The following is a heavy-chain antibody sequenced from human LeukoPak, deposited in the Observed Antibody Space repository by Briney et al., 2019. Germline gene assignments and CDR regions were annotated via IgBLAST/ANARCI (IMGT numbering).Heavy chain of an antibody. V-gene: IGHV4-59*01. CDR1: GGSISSYY. Sequence: SETLSLTCTGSGGSISSYYWSWIRQPPGKGLEWIGYIYYSGSTNYNPSLKSRVTMSIDTSKNQFSLKLRSVTTADTAVYYCARYTAMVAFHAHGFDIWGKGTMVTVS. D-gene: IGHD5-18*01. J-gene: IGHJ3*02. CDR3: ARYTAMVAFHAHGFDI. CDR2: IYYSGST.